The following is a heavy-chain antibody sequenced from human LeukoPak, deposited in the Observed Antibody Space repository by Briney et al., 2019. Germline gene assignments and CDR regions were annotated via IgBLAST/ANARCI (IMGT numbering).Heavy chain of an antibody. Sequence: SETLSLTCTVSGGSISSYYWSWIRQPPGEGLEWIGYIYYSGSTNYNPSLKSRVTISVDTSKNQFSLKLSSVTAADTAVYYCARDRGGDGYNDYYFDYWGQGTLVTVSS. CDR3: ARDRGGDGYNDYYFDY. V-gene: IGHV4-59*01. CDR2: IYYSGST. J-gene: IGHJ4*02. CDR1: GGSISSYY. D-gene: IGHD5-24*01.